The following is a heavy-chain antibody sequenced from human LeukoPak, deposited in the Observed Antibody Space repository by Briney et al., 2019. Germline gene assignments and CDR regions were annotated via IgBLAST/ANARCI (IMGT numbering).Heavy chain of an antibody. Sequence: PSETLSLTCTASGGSISSGGYYWSWIRQHPGKGLEWIGYIYYSGSTYYNPSLKSRVTISVDTSKNQFSLKLSSVTAADTAVYYCARATSYYDILTGYYNAPPYLDYWGQGTLVTVSS. D-gene: IGHD3-9*01. V-gene: IGHV4-31*03. CDR1: GGSISSGGYY. J-gene: IGHJ4*02. CDR3: ARATSYYDILTGYYNAPPYLDY. CDR2: IYYSGST.